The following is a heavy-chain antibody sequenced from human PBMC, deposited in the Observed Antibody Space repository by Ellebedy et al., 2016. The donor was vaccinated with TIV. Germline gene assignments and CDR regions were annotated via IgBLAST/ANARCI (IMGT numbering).Heavy chain of an antibody. J-gene: IGHJ4*02. CDR1: GVSLSSRTYH. D-gene: IGHD6-19*01. V-gene: IGHV4-39*01. CDR2: MYYDGTT. Sequence: SETLSLTXTVSGVSLSSRTYHWGWIRQPPGKGLEWIGNMYYDGTTYYNPSLKSRLTISMDTSKNQFSLKLRFVTAADTAIYYCVTYNSGWVDYWGQGNLVTVSS. CDR3: VTYNSGWVDY.